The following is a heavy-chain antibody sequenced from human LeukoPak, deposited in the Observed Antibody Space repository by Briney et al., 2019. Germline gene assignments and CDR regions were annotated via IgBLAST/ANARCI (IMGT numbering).Heavy chain of an antibody. CDR1: GGSISSYY. J-gene: IGHJ6*03. Sequence: SETLSLTCTVSGGSISSYYWSWIRQPAEKGLEWIGRIYTSGSTNYNPSLKSRVTMSVDTSKNQFSLKLSSVTAADTAVYYCARDRLDYDFWSIGYYYYYMDVWGKGTTVTVSS. CDR2: IYTSGST. D-gene: IGHD3-3*01. V-gene: IGHV4-4*07. CDR3: ARDRLDYDFWSIGYYYYYMDV.